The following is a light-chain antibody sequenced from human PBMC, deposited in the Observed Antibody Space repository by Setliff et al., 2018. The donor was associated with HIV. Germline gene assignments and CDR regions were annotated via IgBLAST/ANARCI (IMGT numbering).Light chain of an antibody. CDR3: SSYAGSNSIYL. V-gene: IGLV2-14*03. CDR1: SSDVGGYDF. J-gene: IGLJ1*01. Sequence: QSVLTQPASVSGSPGQSITISCIGTSSDVGGYDFVSWYQQRPDKAPKLIIFDVSERPSGVSHRFSGSKSGNTASLTISGLQTEDEADYYCSSYAGSNSIYLFGTGTKVTVL. CDR2: DVS.